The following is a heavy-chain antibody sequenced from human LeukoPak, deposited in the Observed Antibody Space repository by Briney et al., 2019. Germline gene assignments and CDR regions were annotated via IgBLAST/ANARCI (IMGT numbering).Heavy chain of an antibody. CDR2: ISSSSSYI. J-gene: IGHJ6*02. V-gene: IGHV3-21*01. Sequence: GGSLRLSCAASGFTFSNFWMNWVRQAPGKGLEWVSSISSSSSYIYYADSVKGRFTISRDNAKNSLYLQMNSLRAEDTAVYYCARAPSFSGWYVGYYYGMDVWGQGTTVTVSS. CDR3: ARAPSFSGWYVGYYYGMDV. CDR1: GFTFSNFW. D-gene: IGHD6-19*01.